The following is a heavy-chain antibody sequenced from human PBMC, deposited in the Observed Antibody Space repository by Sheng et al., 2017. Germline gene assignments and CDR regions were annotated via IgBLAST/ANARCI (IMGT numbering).Heavy chain of an antibody. Sequence: QVQLVQSGAEVKKPGSSVKVSCKASGGTFSSYAISWVRQAPGQGLEWMGGIIPILGIANYAQKFQGRVTITADKSTSTAYMELSSLRSEDTAVYYCARGTRDGYPMWYYYYMDVWGKGTTVTVSS. CDR2: IIPILGIA. V-gene: IGHV1-69*04. D-gene: IGHD5-12*01. J-gene: IGHJ6*03. CDR1: GGTFSSYA. CDR3: ARGTRDGYPMWYYYYMDV.